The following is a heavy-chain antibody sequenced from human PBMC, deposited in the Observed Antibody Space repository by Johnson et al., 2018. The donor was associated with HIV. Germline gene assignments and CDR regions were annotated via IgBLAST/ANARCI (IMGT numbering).Heavy chain of an antibody. D-gene: IGHD5/OR15-5a*01. CDR2: ISGSGTKP. CDR1: EFTFYNHV. J-gene: IGHJ3*02. CDR3: ARLSKGGFDACDI. V-gene: IGHV3-23*04. Sequence: EVQVVESGGALVQPGGTLRLSCAASEFTFYNHVMSWVRQAPGKGLEWVSAISGSGTKPHYADSVKGRFTISRDNPKSTLYVQMNRLRGEDTVVYYCARLSKGGFDACDIWGQGTMVTVSS.